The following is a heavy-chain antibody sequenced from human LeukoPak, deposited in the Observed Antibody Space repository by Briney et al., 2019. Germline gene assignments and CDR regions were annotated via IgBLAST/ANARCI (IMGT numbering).Heavy chain of an antibody. V-gene: IGHV1-2*02. CDR3: ARPYCSTITCFYYFDY. D-gene: IGHD2-2*01. CDR2: INPNSGRT. Sequence: ASVKVSCKASGYTFTGHYIHWVRQAPGQGLEWMGWINPNSGRTDYAQNFQDRVTMTRDTSISTAYMELSRLRSDDTAVNYCARPYCSTITCFYYFDYWGQGTLVTVSA. CDR1: GYTFTGHY. J-gene: IGHJ4*02.